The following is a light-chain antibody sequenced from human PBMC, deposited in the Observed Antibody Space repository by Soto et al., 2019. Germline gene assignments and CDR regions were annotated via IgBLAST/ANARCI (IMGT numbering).Light chain of an antibody. CDR3: AAWDDSLKVV. Sequence: QSALTQPPSASGTPGQRVTISCSGSSSNIGSNTVNWYQQLPGTAPKLLIYSNNQRPSGVPDRFSGSKSGTSVSLAISGLQSEDEADYYCAAWDDSLKVVFGGGTKLTVL. V-gene: IGLV1-44*01. J-gene: IGLJ2*01. CDR2: SNN. CDR1: SSNIGSNT.